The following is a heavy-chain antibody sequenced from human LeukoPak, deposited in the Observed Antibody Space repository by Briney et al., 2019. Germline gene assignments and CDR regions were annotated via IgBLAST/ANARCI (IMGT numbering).Heavy chain of an antibody. V-gene: IGHV4-39*01. J-gene: IGHJ4*02. Sequence: PGGSLRLSCAASGFTFSSYAMSWVRQPPGKGLEWIGSIYYSGSTYYNPSLKSRVTISVDTSKNQFSLKLSSVTAADTAVYYCARHGAGGWWELQGVDYWGQGTLVTVSS. CDR3: ARHGAGGWWELQGVDY. D-gene: IGHD1-26*01. CDR1: GFTFSSYA. CDR2: IYYSGST.